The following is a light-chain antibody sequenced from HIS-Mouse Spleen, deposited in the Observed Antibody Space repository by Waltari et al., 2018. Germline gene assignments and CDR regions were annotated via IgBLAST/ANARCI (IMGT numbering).Light chain of an antibody. J-gene: IGLJ3*02. CDR3: SSYTSSSTV. V-gene: IGLV2-14*01. CDR2: EVS. CDR1: SSDVGGYNY. Sequence: QSALTQPASVSGSPGQSITISCTGTSSDVGGYNYVSWYQQHPGKAPKLLIYEVSNRPSGVSNRFSGSKSGHTASLTISGLQAEDEADYYCSSYTSSSTVFGGGTMLTVL.